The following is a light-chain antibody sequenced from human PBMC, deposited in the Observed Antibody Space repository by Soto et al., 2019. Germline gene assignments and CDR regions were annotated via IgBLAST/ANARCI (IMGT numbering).Light chain of an antibody. Sequence: QSALTQPASVSGSPGQSITISCTGTSSDVGGYNYISWYQQHPGKAPKFIIYDVRNRPSGVSNRFSGSRSGNTASLTISGLLAEDEADYYCSSYTSSSIVIFGGGIKLTVL. V-gene: IGLV2-14*03. CDR3: SSYTSSSIVI. CDR2: DVR. J-gene: IGLJ2*01. CDR1: SSDVGGYNY.